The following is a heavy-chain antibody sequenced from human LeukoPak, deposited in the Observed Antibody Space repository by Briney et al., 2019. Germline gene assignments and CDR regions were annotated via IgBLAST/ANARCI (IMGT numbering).Heavy chain of an antibody. Sequence: LSLTCAVSGGSISSGGYSWSWIRQPPGKGLEWIGYIYHSGSTYYNPSLKSRVTISVDRSKNQFPLKLNSVTAADTAVYYCARAGNSGYYPIVFDYWGQGTLVAVSS. D-gene: IGHD3-22*01. J-gene: IGHJ4*02. V-gene: IGHV4-30-2*01. CDR3: ARAGNSGYYPIVFDY. CDR1: GGSISSGGYS. CDR2: IYHSGST.